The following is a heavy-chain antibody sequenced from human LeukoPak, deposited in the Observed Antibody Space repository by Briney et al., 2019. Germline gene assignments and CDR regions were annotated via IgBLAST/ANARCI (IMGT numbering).Heavy chain of an antibody. CDR2: ISSSGSSI. D-gene: IGHD3-9*01. J-gene: IGHJ6*03. CDR3: ARGRYYDIQTDDYISYYMDV. Sequence: PGGSLRLSCSVSGFTFRSYEMNWVRQAPGTGLEWVSYISSSGSSIEYADSVKGRFTISRDNAKNSLYLPMTSLRAEDTAVYYCARGRYYDIQTDDYISYYMDVWGQGTTVTISS. CDR1: GFTFRSYE. V-gene: IGHV3-48*03.